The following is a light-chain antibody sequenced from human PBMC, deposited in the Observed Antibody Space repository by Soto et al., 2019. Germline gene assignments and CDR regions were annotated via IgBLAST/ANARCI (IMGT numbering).Light chain of an antibody. CDR3: QQYSTFPWT. J-gene: IGKJ1*01. Sequence: DIQLTHSPSTLSASIGDRVTITCRASQSIGSWLAWYQQRPGKAPNVLIYKASNLERGVPSRFSGSGSETEFTLTISSLQPEDFATYYCQQYSTFPWTFGQGTKV. V-gene: IGKV1-5*03. CDR2: KAS. CDR1: QSIGSW.